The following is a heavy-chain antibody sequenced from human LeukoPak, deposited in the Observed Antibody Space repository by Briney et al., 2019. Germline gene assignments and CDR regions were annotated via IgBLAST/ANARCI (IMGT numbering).Heavy chain of an antibody. V-gene: IGHV3-21*01. Sequence: PGGSPRLSLSAPGFTFSSYNMKSVRHAPGEGVGGGSSISSSSSYIYYADSVKGRFTISRDNAKNSLYLQMNSLRAEDTAVYYCAREGFGYCSSTSCGYFQHWGQGTLVTVSS. CDR1: GFTFSSYN. CDR3: AREGFGYCSSTSCGYFQH. D-gene: IGHD2-2*03. J-gene: IGHJ1*01. CDR2: ISSSSSYI.